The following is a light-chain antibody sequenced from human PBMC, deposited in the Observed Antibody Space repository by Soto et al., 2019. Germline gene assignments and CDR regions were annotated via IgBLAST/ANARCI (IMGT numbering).Light chain of an antibody. CDR3: QQYKSYPYT. CDR1: QSVSSW. CDR2: KAS. J-gene: IGKJ2*01. V-gene: IGKV1-5*03. Sequence: DIQMTQSPSTLSASVGDRITISCRASQSVSSWLAWYQQKPGKAPKLLISKASSLEGGVPSRFSGSGSGTEFTLTISSLQPDDFATYHCQQYKSYPYTFGQETNLEIK.